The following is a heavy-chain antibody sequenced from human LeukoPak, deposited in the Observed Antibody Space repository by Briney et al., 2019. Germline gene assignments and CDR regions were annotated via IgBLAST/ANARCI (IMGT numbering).Heavy chain of an antibody. CDR3: ARNYGGNSAG. CDR2: IKQDGSEK. Sequence: GGSLRLSCAASGFTFSSSWMSWVRLAPGKGLEWVANIKQDGSEKYYVDSVKGRFTISGDNAKNSLYLQMNSLRDEDTAVYYCARNYGGNSAGWGQGTLVTVSS. CDR1: GFTFSSSW. D-gene: IGHD4-23*01. V-gene: IGHV3-7*04. J-gene: IGHJ4*02.